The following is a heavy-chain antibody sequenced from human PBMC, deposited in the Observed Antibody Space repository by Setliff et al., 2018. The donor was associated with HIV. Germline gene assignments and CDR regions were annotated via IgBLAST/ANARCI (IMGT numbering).Heavy chain of an antibody. CDR1: GFTFGNYA. CDR3: ARSDYDYVWETYRSRFDP. Sequence: PGESLKISCEGSGFTFGNYAMSWVRQAPGKGLEWVSGISGTGRTTYYADSVKGRFTISRDNSKNTLYLQMDSLRVEDTAVYYCARSDYDYVWETYRSRFDPWGQGNLVTVSS. J-gene: IGHJ5*02. CDR2: ISGTGRTT. V-gene: IGHV3-23*01. D-gene: IGHD3-16*02.